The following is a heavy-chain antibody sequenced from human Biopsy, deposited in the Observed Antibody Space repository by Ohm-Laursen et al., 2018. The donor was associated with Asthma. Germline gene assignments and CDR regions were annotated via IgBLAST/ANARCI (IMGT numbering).Heavy chain of an antibody. D-gene: IGHD2-2*01. J-gene: IGHJ4*02. V-gene: IGHV1-69*13. CDR2: IIPIFGPT. CDR3: ARGPEYVRSSGALDY. CDR1: GDSFSNYA. Sequence: SVKVSCKASGDSFSNYAISWVRQAPGQGLEWMGRIIPIFGPTNYAQKFQGRVTISADDSTSTAYMELSSLGSEDTALYYCARGPEYVRSSGALDYWGQGTLVTVSS.